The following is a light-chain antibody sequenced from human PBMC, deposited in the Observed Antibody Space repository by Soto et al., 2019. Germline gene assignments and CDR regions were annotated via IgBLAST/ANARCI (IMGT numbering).Light chain of an antibody. Sequence: DIQMTQSPSSLSASVGDRVSVTCRASQSISTFLNWYQQRPGEAPKLLIYAASSLQSGVPSRFSGSGSGADFTLTIGSLQPEDFATYYCQQRYTTPRTFGQGTTV. CDR1: QSISTF. J-gene: IGKJ1*01. CDR3: QQRYTTPRT. CDR2: AAS. V-gene: IGKV1-39*01.